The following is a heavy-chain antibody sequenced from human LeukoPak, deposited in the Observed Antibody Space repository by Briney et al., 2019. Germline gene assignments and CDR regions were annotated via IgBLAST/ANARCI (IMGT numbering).Heavy chain of an antibody. Sequence: PPETLSLTCAVYGGSFSGYYWSWIRQPPGKGLEWIGEINHSGSTNYNPSLKSRVTISVDTSKNQFSLKLSSVTAADTAVYYCATSSYITMIGYWGQGTQVTVSS. J-gene: IGHJ4*02. D-gene: IGHD3-22*01. CDR2: INHSGST. CDR1: GGSFSGYY. CDR3: ATSSYITMIGY. V-gene: IGHV4-34*01.